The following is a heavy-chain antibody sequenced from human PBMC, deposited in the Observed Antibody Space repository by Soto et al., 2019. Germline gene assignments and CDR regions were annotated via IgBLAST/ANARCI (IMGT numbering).Heavy chain of an antibody. D-gene: IGHD3-16*01. Sequence: QVQLVPSGAEVKKPGASVKVSCKASGYTFTNYDIHWVRQATGQGLEWMGWMNPDSGNTGQSKQFQGRVTMTRDTSTSTAYMEMSSLRSADTAVYYCARGRFRRTWFDPWGQGTLVTVSS. J-gene: IGHJ5*02. CDR3: ARGRFRRTWFDP. CDR1: GYTFTNYD. V-gene: IGHV1-8*01. CDR2: MNPDSGNT.